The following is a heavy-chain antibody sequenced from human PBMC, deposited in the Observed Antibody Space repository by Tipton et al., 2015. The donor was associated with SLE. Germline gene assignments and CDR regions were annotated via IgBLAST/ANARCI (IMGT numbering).Heavy chain of an antibody. CDR1: GGPFGGYF. Sequence: LRLSCAVHGGPFGGYFWTWIRQPPGKGLEWIGESNPGGSSNYNPSLKGRVTISVDTSKTHFSLRLNSVTAADTAVYFCARGGLGSDLRGSIYFGSWGQGTLVTVSS. CDR3: ARGGLGSDLRGSIYFGS. CDR2: SNPGGSS. D-gene: IGHD7-27*01. V-gene: IGHV4-34*01. J-gene: IGHJ4*02.